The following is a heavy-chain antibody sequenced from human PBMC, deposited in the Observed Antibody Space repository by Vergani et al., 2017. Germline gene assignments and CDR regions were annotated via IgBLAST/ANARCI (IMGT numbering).Heavy chain of an antibody. D-gene: IGHD6-6*01. CDR1: GFTSAGYA. Sequence: EVQLEESGGGLVLPGRSLRLSCVASGFTSAGYAMHWVRQAPGKGLEWVSGISWNSNSIGYADSVKGRFTISRDNAKNSLYLQMNSLRAEDTALYYCAKDLGTSSGGGCFAPWGQGTLVTVSS. V-gene: IGHV3-9*02. CDR2: ISWNSNSI. J-gene: IGHJ5*02. CDR3: AKDLGTSSGGGCFAP.